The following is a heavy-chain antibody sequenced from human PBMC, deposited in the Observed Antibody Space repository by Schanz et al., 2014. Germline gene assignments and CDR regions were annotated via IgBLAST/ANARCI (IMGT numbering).Heavy chain of an antibody. J-gene: IGHJ5*02. CDR3: ARDLATTGNNWFDP. Sequence: QVQLVQSGVEVKKPGASVKVSCKASGYSFTGYYMNWVRQAPGQGLEWMGWINPNRGNTGYAQKFQGRVTMTSDTSIDTAYMELTSLRSEDTAVYYCARDLATTGNNWFDPWGQGTLVTVSS. CDR1: GYSFTGYY. CDR2: INPNRGNT. V-gene: IGHV1-8*02. D-gene: IGHD1-1*01.